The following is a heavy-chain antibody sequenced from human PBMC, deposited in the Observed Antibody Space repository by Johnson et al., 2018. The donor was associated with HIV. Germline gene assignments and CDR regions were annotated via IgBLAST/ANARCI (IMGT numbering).Heavy chain of an antibody. Sequence: QVQLVESGGGVVQPGRSLRLSCAASGFSFSSYAMHWVRQAPGMGPECVSGFTWASADIDYGDSVKGRFTISRDNSKNTLYLQMTSLRQDDTAVYSCYCTDHVGAGSESKGTLDAWGKGTMVTGSS. J-gene: IGHJ3*01. CDR1: GFSFSSYA. CDR2: FTWASADI. CDR3: YCTDHVGAGSESKGTLDA. V-gene: IGHV3-30*01. D-gene: IGHD3-10*01.